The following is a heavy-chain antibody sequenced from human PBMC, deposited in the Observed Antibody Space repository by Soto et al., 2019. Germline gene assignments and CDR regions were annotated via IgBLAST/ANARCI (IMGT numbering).Heavy chain of an antibody. Sequence: AETLSLTCAVYGGSFSGYYWSWIRQPPGKGLEWIGEINHSGSTNYNPSLKSRVTISVDTSKNQFSLKLSSVTAADTAVYYCARGLGKDIVVVPAATHSGNWFDPWGQGTLVTVSS. V-gene: IGHV4-34*01. CDR1: GGSFSGYY. CDR3: ARGLGKDIVVVPAATHSGNWFDP. J-gene: IGHJ5*02. D-gene: IGHD2-2*01. CDR2: INHSGST.